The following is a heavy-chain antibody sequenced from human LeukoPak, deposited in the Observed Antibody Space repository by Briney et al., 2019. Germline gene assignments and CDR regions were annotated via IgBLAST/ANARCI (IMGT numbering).Heavy chain of an antibody. V-gene: IGHV1-58*02. CDR2: IVVGSGNT. D-gene: IGHD4-23*01. CDR1: GFTFTSSA. CDR3: ARDNSVEDTAWWFDP. J-gene: IGHJ5*02. Sequence: SVKVSCTASGFTFTSSAMQWVRQARGQRLEWIGWIVVGSGNTNYAQKFKERVTITRDMSTSTAYMELSSLRSKDTAVYYCARDNSVEDTAWWFDPWGQGTLVTVSS.